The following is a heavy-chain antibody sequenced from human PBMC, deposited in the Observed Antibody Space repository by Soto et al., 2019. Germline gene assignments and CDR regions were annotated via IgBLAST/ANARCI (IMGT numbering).Heavy chain of an antibody. J-gene: IGHJ4*02. D-gene: IGHD3-10*01. Sequence: QVQLKESGPGLVKPSEPLSLTCTVSGGSVSSGSWYWRWMRQPPGKGLEWIGYVFYSGSTNYNPNPKSRCTISVDTTNNQYNLKLSSVTAADTAVYYCARDQGRKMVRGQRRGYCDYWGQGTLVTVS. CDR3: ARDQGRKMVRGQRRGYCDY. CDR1: GGSVSSGSWY. V-gene: IGHV4-61*01. CDR2: VFYSGST.